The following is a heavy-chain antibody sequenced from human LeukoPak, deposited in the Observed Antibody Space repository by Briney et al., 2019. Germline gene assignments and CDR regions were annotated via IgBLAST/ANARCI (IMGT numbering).Heavy chain of an antibody. CDR1: GGSFSGYY. J-gene: IGHJ6*03. Sequence: SETLSLTCAVYGGSFSGYYWSWIRQPPGKGLEWIGEINHSGSTNYNPSLKSRVTISVDTSKNQFSLKLSSVTAADTAVYYCARLFYNYDILTGYRSYYYYMDVWGKGTTVTVSS. V-gene: IGHV4-34*01. CDR3: ARLFYNYDILTGYRSYYYYMDV. D-gene: IGHD3-9*01. CDR2: INHSGST.